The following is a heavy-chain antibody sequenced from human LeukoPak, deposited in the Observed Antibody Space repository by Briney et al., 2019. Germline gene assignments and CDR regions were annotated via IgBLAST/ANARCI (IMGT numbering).Heavy chain of an antibody. CDR1: GGSISSYY. Sequence: SETLSLTCTVSGGSISSYYWGWIRQPPGKGLEWIGSIYYSGNTYYNPSLKSRVTISVDTSKKQFSLKMSSVTAADTAVYYCASMEYYDFCSGYSYGDYWGQGTLVTVSS. V-gene: IGHV4-39*07. J-gene: IGHJ4*02. CDR3: ASMEYYDFCSGYSYGDY. D-gene: IGHD3-3*01. CDR2: IYYSGNT.